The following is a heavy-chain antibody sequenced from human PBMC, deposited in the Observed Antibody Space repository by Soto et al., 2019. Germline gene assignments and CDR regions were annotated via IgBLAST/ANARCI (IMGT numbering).Heavy chain of an antibody. CDR1: GFTFSSYS. Sequence: PGGSLRLSCAASGFTFSSYSMNWVRQAPGKGLEWVSYISSSSSTIYYADSVKGRFTISRDNAKNSLYLQMNSLRDEDTAVYYCARDHYDYVWGSYRGGHYFDYWGQGTLVTVSS. CDR2: ISSSSSTI. CDR3: ARDHYDYVWGSYRGGHYFDY. V-gene: IGHV3-48*02. J-gene: IGHJ4*02. D-gene: IGHD3-16*02.